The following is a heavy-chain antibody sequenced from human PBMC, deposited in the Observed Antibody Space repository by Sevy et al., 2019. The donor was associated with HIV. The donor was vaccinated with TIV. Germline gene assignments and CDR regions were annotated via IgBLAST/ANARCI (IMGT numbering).Heavy chain of an antibody. D-gene: IGHD1-26*01. CDR2: ISRASDSI. CDR1: GFTFRDYP. Sequence: GGSLRLSCAASGFTFRDYPMNWIRQAPGKVLEWLSYISRASDSIYYADSVMGRFTVSRDNAKNSLYLQMDRLSDEDTAIYYCAREHTGSFPDFWGQGTLVTVSS. V-gene: IGHV3-48*02. J-gene: IGHJ4*02. CDR3: AREHTGSFPDF.